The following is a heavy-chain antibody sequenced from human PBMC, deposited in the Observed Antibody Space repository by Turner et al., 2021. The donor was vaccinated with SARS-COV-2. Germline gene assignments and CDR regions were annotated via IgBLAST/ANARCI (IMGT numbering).Heavy chain of an antibody. Sequence: EVQLVESGGGLVKLGGSLRLSCAASGFTFSNAWMSWVRQAPGKVLEWVGRIKSKIDGGTTDYAAPVKGRFTISRDNSKNTLYLQMNSQKTEDTAVDYCTTYAAWEQHYYYDYYGMDVWGQGTTVTVSS. CDR2: IKSKIDGGTT. CDR3: TTYAAWEQHYYYDYYGMDV. J-gene: IGHJ6*02. V-gene: IGHV3-15*01. CDR1: GFTFSNAW. D-gene: IGHD1-26*01.